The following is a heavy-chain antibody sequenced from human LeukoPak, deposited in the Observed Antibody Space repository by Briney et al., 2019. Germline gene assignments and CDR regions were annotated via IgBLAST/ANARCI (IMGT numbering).Heavy chain of an antibody. CDR1: DSSISSDSY. CDR3: ARSTAVPRSFDV. V-gene: IGHV4-38-2*01. Sequence: PSETLSLTCPLSDSSISSDSYWGWIRQAPGKGLEWIGSFYHSGMTFYNPSLSTRVPVSLDTSKKHFSLNLSSVTAADTAVYYCARSTAVPRSFDVWGQGTLVTVSS. J-gene: IGHJ3*01. D-gene: IGHD2-2*01. CDR2: FYHSGMT.